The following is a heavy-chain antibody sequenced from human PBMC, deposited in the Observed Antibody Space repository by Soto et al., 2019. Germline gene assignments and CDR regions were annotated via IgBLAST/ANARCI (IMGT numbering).Heavy chain of an antibody. CDR1: GFTVSNNY. CDR3: ATRMTTAPY. D-gene: IGHD4-17*01. CDR2: IYSDGGT. V-gene: IGHV3-66*01. J-gene: IGHJ4*02. Sequence: EVQLVQSGGGLVQPGGSLRLSCAASGFTVSNNYLCWVRQAPGKGLQWVSLIYSDGGTDYAESVKGRFTISRDNSKNTLYLQMNSLKAEDTAIYYCATRMTTAPYWGQGTLVTVSS.